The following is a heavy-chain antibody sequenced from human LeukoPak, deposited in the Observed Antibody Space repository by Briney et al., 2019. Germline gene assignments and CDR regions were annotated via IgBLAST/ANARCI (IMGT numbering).Heavy chain of an antibody. CDR2: ILYDGRNK. D-gene: IGHD2-15*01. CDR3: AKKGDCSGGTCYPYYFDY. J-gene: IGHJ4*02. V-gene: IGHV3-30*18. Sequence: GGSLRLSCAASGFTFSNFAIHWVRQAPGKGLEWVAVILYDGRNKYYGDSVEGRFTISRDNSKNTLYLQMNSLRAEDTAVYYCAKKGDCSGGTCYPYYFDYWGQGTLVTVSS. CDR1: GFTFSNFA.